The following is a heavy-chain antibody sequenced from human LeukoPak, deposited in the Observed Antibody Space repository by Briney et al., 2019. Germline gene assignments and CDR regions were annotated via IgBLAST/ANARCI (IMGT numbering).Heavy chain of an antibody. CDR2: MNPNSGNT. D-gene: IGHD3-3*01. CDR3: ARGYGFWSGYYEKKNWFDP. Sequence: GASVKVSCKASGYTFTSYDINWVRQATGQGLEWMGWMNPNSGNTGYAQKFQGRVTMTRNTSISTAYMELSSLRSEDTAVYYCARGYGFWSGYYEKKNWFDPWGQGTLVTVSS. V-gene: IGHV1-8*01. J-gene: IGHJ5*02. CDR1: GYTFTSYD.